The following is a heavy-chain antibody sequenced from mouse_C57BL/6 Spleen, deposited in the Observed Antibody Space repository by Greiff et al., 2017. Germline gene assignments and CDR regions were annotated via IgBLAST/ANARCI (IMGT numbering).Heavy chain of an antibody. D-gene: IGHD1-1*01. CDR2: INYDGSST. CDR1: GFTFSDYY. V-gene: IGHV5-16*01. CDR3: ASGGGTVVAKEYFGV. J-gene: IGHJ1*03. Sequence: EVQRVESEGGLVQPGSSMKLSCTASGFTFSDYYMAWVRQVPEKGLEWVANINYDGSSTYYLDSLKSRFIISRDNEKNILYLQMSSLKSEDTATYYCASGGGTVVAKEYFGVWGTGATVTVSS.